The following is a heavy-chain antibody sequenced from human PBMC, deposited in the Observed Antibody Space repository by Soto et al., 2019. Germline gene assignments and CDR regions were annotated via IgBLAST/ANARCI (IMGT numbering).Heavy chain of an antibody. V-gene: IGHV3-7*01. CDR1: GFTFSIYW. D-gene: IGHD3-10*01. CDR3: AGAGSNYFASGIYLPYYMDV. J-gene: IGHJ6*03. CDR2: IKQDGSET. Sequence: EVQVVESGGGLVQPGGSLRLSCEASGFTFSIYWMTWVRQAPGKGLEWVANIKQDGSETYYVDSVKGRFTISRDNAKKSLYMQINRLRAEDTAVYSCAGAGSNYFASGIYLPYYMDVWCKGNTVTVSS.